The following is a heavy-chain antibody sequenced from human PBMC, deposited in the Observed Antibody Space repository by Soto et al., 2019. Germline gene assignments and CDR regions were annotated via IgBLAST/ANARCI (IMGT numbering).Heavy chain of an antibody. CDR1: GYTFTSYA. J-gene: IGHJ4*02. V-gene: IGHV1-3*01. CDR2: INAGNGNT. Sequence: QVQLVQSGAEVKKPGASVKVSCKASGYTFTSYAMHWVRQAPGQRLEWMGWINAGNGNTKYSQKFQGRVTITRDTSESTADMELSSLRSEDTAVDYCARDRTVTTLLSYYFDYWVQGTLVTDSS. D-gene: IGHD4-17*01. CDR3: ARDRTVTTLLSYYFDY.